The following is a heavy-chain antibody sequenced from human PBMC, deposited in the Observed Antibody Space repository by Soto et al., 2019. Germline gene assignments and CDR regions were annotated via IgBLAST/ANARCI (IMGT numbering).Heavy chain of an antibody. CDR1: GGTFSSYA. CDR2: IIPIVGTA. D-gene: IGHD6-19*01. Sequence: SVKVSCKASGGTFSSYAISWVRQAPGQGLEWMGGIIPIVGTANYAQKFQGRVTITADESTSTAYMELSSLRSEDTAVYYCARKLITGYSSGWYDYWGQGTLVTVSS. V-gene: IGHV1-69*13. CDR3: ARKLITGYSSGWYDY. J-gene: IGHJ4*02.